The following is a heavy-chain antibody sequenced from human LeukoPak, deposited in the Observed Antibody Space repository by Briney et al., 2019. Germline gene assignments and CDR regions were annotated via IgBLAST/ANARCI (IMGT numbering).Heavy chain of an antibody. Sequence: GGSLRLSCAASGFTFSNYWMHWVCHAPGKGLVWVSRINKDGGITDYADSVKGRFTISRDNAKNTLYLQMNSLRVEDTAVYYCVRLLDVDYWGQGTLVTVSS. D-gene: IGHD3-3*01. CDR3: VRLLDVDY. CDR2: INKDGGIT. CDR1: GFTFSNYW. V-gene: IGHV3-74*01. J-gene: IGHJ4*02.